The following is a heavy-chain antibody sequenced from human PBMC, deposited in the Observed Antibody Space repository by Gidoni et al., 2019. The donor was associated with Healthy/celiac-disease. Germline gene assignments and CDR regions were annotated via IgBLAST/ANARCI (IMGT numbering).Heavy chain of an antibody. Sequence: QVQLVQSGAEVKKPGASVKVSCKVSGYPLTEFSMHWVRQAPGKGHEWMGGFDPEDGETIYAQKFQGRVTMTEDTSTDTAYMELGSLRSEDTAVYYCATGRPQLWSYYYYYGMDVWGQGTTVTVSS. J-gene: IGHJ6*02. CDR3: ATGRPQLWSYYYYYGMDV. D-gene: IGHD5-18*01. CDR2: FDPEDGET. V-gene: IGHV1-24*01. CDR1: GYPLTEFS.